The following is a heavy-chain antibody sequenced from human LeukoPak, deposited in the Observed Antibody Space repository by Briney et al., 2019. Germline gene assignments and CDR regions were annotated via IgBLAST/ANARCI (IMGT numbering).Heavy chain of an antibody. J-gene: IGHJ4*02. CDR2: IIPIFDTA. V-gene: IGHV1-69*13. D-gene: IGHD3-22*01. CDR1: GGTFSSYS. Sequence: ASVKVSCKASGGTFSSYSISWVRQAPGQGLEWMGGIIPIFDTADYAQKFQGRVTITADESTSTAYMELSSLRSEDTAVFYCATPFRTYYYDSSGYYFHWGQGTLVTVSS. CDR3: ATPFRTYYYDSSGYYFH.